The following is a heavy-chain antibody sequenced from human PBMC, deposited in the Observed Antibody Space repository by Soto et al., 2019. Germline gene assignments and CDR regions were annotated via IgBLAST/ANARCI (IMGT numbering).Heavy chain of an antibody. CDR1: GFTFNNYA. D-gene: IGHD2-15*01. Sequence: PGGSLRLSCAASGFTFNNYAMSWVRQAPGKGLEWVSAISGSGGNTYYADSVKGRFTISRDNSKITLYPQMNSLRAEDTAIYFCAKTPRYCSGGSCYGGYFDYWSQGTQVTVSS. V-gene: IGHV3-23*01. CDR2: ISGSGGNT. J-gene: IGHJ4*02. CDR3: AKTPRYCSGGSCYGGYFDY.